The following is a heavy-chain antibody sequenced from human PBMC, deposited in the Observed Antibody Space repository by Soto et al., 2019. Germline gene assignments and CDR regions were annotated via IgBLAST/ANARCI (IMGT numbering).Heavy chain of an antibody. D-gene: IGHD3-22*01. CDR3: ARDRRRYYDSSGYYIPYYGMDV. J-gene: IGHJ6*02. Sequence: TSQPMSLRCTVSGDCIRIYYWISTPKPPGKGLERIGYIYYSGSTSYIPSLKSRVTISVDTSKNQFSLKLSSVTAADTAVYYCARDRRRYYDSSGYYIPYYGMDVWGQGTTVTVSS. CDR1: GDCIRIYY. V-gene: IGHV4-59*01. CDR2: IYYSGST.